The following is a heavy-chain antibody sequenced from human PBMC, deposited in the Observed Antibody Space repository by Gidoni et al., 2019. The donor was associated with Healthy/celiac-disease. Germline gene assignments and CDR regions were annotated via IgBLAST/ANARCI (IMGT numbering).Heavy chain of an antibody. V-gene: IGHV3-7*01. J-gene: IGHJ6*02. CDR1: GFTFSSYW. CDR3: ARWKGGFRYYYYGMDV. D-gene: IGHD1-1*01. CDR2: IKQDGSEK. Sequence: EVQLVESGGGLVQPGGSLRLSCAAYGFTFSSYWMSWVRQAPGKGLEWVANIKQDGSEKYYVDYVKGRFTISRDNANNSMYLQMNSLRAEDTAVYYCARWKGGFRYYYYGMDVWGQGTTVTVSS.